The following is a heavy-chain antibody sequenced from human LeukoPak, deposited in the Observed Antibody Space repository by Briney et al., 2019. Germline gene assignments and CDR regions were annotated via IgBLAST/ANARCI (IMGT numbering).Heavy chain of an antibody. CDR2: ISAYNGNT. V-gene: IGHV1-18*01. J-gene: IGHJ4*02. CDR1: GYTFTSYG. D-gene: IGHD6-13*01. CDR3: ARDRTRYSSSWHLFDY. Sequence: ASVKVSCKASGYTFTSYGIRWVRQAPGQGLEWMGWISAYNGNTNYAQKLQGRATITTDESTSTAYMELSSLRSDDTAVYYCARDRTRYSSSWHLFDYWGQGTLVTVSS.